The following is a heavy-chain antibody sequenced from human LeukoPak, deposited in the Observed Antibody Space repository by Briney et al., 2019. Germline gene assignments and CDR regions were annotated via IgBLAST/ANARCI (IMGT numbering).Heavy chain of an antibody. D-gene: IGHD6-19*01. V-gene: IGHV4-34*01. Sequence: SETLSLTCAVYGGSFSGYYWSWIRQPPGKGLGWIGEINHSGSTNYNPSLKSRVTISVDTSKNQFSLKLSSVTAADTAVYYCARGSHSSGWYSYYYYGMDVWGQGTTVTVSS. CDR1: GGSFSGYY. CDR3: ARGSHSSGWYSYYYYGMDV. J-gene: IGHJ6*02. CDR2: INHSGST.